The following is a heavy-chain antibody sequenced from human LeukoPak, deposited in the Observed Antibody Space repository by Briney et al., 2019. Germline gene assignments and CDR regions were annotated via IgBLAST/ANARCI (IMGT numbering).Heavy chain of an antibody. CDR3: VRYRDGEYDY. V-gene: IGHV3-7*01. D-gene: IGHD4-17*01. J-gene: IGHJ4*02. CDR2: IKQDGSEK. Sequence: GGSLRLSCAGSGFTFSSHWMTWVRQAPGKGLEWVANIKQDGSEKYYVDSVKGRFTISRDNAKSSLYLEMGSLRAEDTAVYYCVRYRDGEYDYWGQGPLVTVSS. CDR1: GFTFSSHW.